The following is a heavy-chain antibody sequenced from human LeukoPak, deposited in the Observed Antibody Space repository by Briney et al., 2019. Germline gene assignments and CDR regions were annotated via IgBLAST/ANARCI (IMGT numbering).Heavy chain of an antibody. D-gene: IGHD3-3*01. V-gene: IGHV4-59*12. CDR3: ARERRLWSGGYYGMDV. CDR2: IYHSGST. CDR1: GDSIRSYY. Sequence: SETLSLTCTVFGDSIRSYYWSWIRQPPGKGLEWIGYIYHSGSTNSNPALKSRVTISVDTSKNQFSLKLSSVTAADTAVYYCARERRLWSGGYYGMDVWGQGTTVTVSS. J-gene: IGHJ6*02.